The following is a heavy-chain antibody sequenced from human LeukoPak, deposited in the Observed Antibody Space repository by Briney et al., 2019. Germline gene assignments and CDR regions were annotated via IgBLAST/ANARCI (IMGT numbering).Heavy chain of an antibody. Sequence: GGSLRLSCAASGFTFSSYGMHWVRQAPGKGLEWVAVIWYDGSNKYYADSVKGRFTISRDNSKNTLYLRMNSLRAEDTAVYYCARDITIFGVVSGMDVWGQGTTVTVSS. CDR3: ARDITIFGVVSGMDV. V-gene: IGHV3-33*01. CDR2: IWYDGSNK. J-gene: IGHJ6*02. CDR1: GFTFSSYG. D-gene: IGHD3-3*01.